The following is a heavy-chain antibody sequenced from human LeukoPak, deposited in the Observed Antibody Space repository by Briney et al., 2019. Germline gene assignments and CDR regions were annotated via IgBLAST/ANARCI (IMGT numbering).Heavy chain of an antibody. CDR1: GFTFSSYA. V-gene: IGHV3-30*04. Sequence: PGRSLRLSCAASGFTFSSYAMHWVRQAPGKGLEWVAVISYDGSNTYYADSVKGRFTNSRDDSKNTLFLQMNSLRAEDTAVYFCAKVKWKLIGYFDYWGQGTLVTVSS. J-gene: IGHJ4*02. CDR3: AKVKWKLIGYFDY. D-gene: IGHD1-20*01. CDR2: ISYDGSNT.